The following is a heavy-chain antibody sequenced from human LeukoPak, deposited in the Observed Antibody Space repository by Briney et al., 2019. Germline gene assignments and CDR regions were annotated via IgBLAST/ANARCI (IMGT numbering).Heavy chain of an antibody. Sequence: SETLSLTCAVYGGSFSGYYWSWIRQPPGKGLEWIGEINHSGSTNYNPSLKSRVTISVDTSKNQFSLKLSSVTAADTAVYYCAREGKGESDYWGQGTLVTVSS. CDR2: INHSGST. CDR3: AREGKGESDY. J-gene: IGHJ4*02. CDR1: GGSFSGYY. D-gene: IGHD2-21*01. V-gene: IGHV4-34*01.